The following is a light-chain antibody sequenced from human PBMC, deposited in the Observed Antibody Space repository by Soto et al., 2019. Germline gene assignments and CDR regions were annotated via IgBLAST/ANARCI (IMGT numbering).Light chain of an antibody. V-gene: IGKV3-11*01. CDR2: DAS. Sequence: EIVLTQSPATLSLSPGERATLSCRASQSVSSYLAWYQQKPGQAPRLLIYDASNRATGIPARFSGSGSGTDFIFSISSLEPEDFAVYYCQQRSNWPRTFGQGTKVEIK. J-gene: IGKJ1*01. CDR1: QSVSSY. CDR3: QQRSNWPRT.